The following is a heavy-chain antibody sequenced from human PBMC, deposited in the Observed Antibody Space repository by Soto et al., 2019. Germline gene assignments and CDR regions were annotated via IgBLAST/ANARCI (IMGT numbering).Heavy chain of an antibody. D-gene: IGHD3-3*01. Sequence: SETLSLTCTVSGGSISSYYWSWIRQPPGKGLEWIGYIYYSGSTNYNPSLKSRVSISVDTSKNQFSLKLSSVTAADTAVYYCARDRAGSWNYFAYWGQGTLVTVSS. CDR2: IYYSGST. CDR3: ARDRAGSWNYFAY. J-gene: IGHJ4*02. CDR1: GGSISSYY. V-gene: IGHV4-59*01.